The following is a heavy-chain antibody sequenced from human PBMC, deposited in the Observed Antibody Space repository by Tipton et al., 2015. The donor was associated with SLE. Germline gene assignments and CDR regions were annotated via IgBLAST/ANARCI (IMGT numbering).Heavy chain of an antibody. CDR1: ADSIRRSY. CDR2: VSYSGPS. Sequence: TLSLTCSVSADSIRRSYWSWIRQPPGKGLEWIAAVSYSGPSTYNPSLRSRLTISVDTSKDQFSLRLTSVTAADTAVYYCARATDWNLSPDVWGKGTTVTVSS. J-gene: IGHJ6*04. D-gene: IGHD1-7*01. CDR3: ARATDWNLSPDV. V-gene: IGHV4-59*12.